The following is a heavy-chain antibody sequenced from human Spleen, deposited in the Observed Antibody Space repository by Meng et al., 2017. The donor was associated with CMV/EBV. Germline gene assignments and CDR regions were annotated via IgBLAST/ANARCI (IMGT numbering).Heavy chain of an antibody. J-gene: IGHJ4*02. CDR3: AKQGETSSVGF. CDR2: IYAGDSDT. CDR1: GYSFTTYW. V-gene: IGHV5-51*01. Sequence: GGSLKISCKGSGYSFTTYWIGWVRQMPGKGLECVGIIYAGDSDTRYSPSFQGHVTISADKSINTVYLHWNSVEASDTAMYYCAKQGETSSVGFWGQGTLVTVSS. D-gene: IGHD3-16*01.